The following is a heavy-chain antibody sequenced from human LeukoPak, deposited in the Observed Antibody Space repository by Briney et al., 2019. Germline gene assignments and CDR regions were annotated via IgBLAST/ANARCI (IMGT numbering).Heavy chain of an antibody. J-gene: IGHJ4*02. V-gene: IGHV3-7*03. CDR3: AKERITMIVVVTPFDY. CDR2: INQDGSEK. CDR1: GFTFNNYW. Sequence: GGSLRLSCAASGFTFNNYWMSWVRQAPGKGPEWVACINQDGSEKYYVDSVKGRFTISRDNAENSLFLQIDNLRDEDTAVYYCAKERITMIVVVTPFDYWGQGTLVTVSS. D-gene: IGHD3-22*01.